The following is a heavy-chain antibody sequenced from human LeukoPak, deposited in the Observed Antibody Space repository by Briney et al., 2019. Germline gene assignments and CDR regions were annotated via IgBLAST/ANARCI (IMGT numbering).Heavy chain of an antibody. CDR3: ATSWGYCSSTSCLTDAFDI. Sequence: GGSLRLSCAASGFTFSSYSMNWVRQAPGKGLEWVSSISSSSSYIYYADSVKGRFTISRDNAKNSLYLQMNSLRAEDTAVYYCATSWGYCSSTSCLTDAFDIWGQGTMVTVSS. CDR1: GFTFSSYS. D-gene: IGHD2-2*01. J-gene: IGHJ3*02. CDR2: ISSSSSYI. V-gene: IGHV3-21*01.